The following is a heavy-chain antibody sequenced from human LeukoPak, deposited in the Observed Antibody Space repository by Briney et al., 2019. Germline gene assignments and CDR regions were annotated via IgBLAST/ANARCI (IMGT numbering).Heavy chain of an antibody. CDR3: ATIERSGWYVSY. CDR2: IYYSGST. Sequence: SETLSLTCTVSGGSISSYYWSWIRQPPGKGLDWIGYIYYSGSTNYNPSLKSRVTMSVDTSKNQFSLKLSSVTAADTAVYYCATIERSGWYVSYWGQGTLVTVSS. D-gene: IGHD6-19*01. CDR1: GGSISSYY. V-gene: IGHV4-59*01. J-gene: IGHJ4*02.